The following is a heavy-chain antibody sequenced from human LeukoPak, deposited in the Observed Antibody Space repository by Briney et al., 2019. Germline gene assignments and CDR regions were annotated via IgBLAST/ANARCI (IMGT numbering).Heavy chain of an antibody. CDR2: ISSSGSTI. J-gene: IGHJ1*01. CDR1: GFTFSSYE. CDR3: ARGVAGTVHYFQH. D-gene: IGHD6-19*01. Sequence: GGSLRLSCPASGFTFSSYEMNWVRQAPGKGLEWVSYISSSGSTIYYADSVKGRFTISRDNAKNSLYLQMNSLRAEDTAVYYCARGVAGTVHYFQHWGQGTLVTVSS. V-gene: IGHV3-48*03.